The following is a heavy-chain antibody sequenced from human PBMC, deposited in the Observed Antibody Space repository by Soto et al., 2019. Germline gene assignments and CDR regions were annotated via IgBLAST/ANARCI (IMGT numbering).Heavy chain of an antibody. CDR2: IWYDRTKK. CDR1: GFSLRTYG. Sequence: QAQLVESGGGVVQSGRSLTLSCAASGFSLRTYGMHWLRRAPGKGLEWVAFIWYDRTKKFYANSVKGRCTISKDNSNNILYLQMSGLRVEDTAVYYCARDVVKAVAGSVNWFDPWGQGTLVTVSS. J-gene: IGHJ5*02. D-gene: IGHD6-19*01. V-gene: IGHV3-33*01. CDR3: ARDVVKAVAGSVNWFDP.